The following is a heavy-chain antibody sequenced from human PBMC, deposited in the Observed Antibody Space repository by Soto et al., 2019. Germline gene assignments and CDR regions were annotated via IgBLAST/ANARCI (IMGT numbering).Heavy chain of an antibody. CDR2: INPILSMS. CDR1: GDTFTFYS. Sequence: QVQLVQSGAEVKRPGSSVKVSCKASGDTFTFYSINWVRQAPGLGLEWMGRINPILSMSNYAQRFKGRVTRPEEKSTSTAYMEQSSLRFEDTAIYCCASSDVSGYRDFDYWGKGALVTVSS. J-gene: IGHJ4*02. D-gene: IGHD3-10*01. CDR3: ASSDVSGYRDFDY. V-gene: IGHV1-69*02.